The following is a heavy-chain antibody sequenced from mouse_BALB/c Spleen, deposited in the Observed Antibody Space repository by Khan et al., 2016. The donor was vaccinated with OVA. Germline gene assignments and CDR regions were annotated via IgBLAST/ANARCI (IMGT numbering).Heavy chain of an antibody. CDR2: INPKNGVT. D-gene: IGHD3-3*01. CDR1: GYTFTEYT. Sequence: EVQLQQSGPELVKPGASVKISCKTSGYTFTEYTLHWVKQSHGKSLEWIGVINPKNGVTSYNQKFKGQATLTVDKSSSPAYMEFRSLTSEDSAVYYCARDAGRYWGQGTSVTVSS. J-gene: IGHJ4*01. CDR3: ARDAGRY. V-gene: IGHV1-18*01.